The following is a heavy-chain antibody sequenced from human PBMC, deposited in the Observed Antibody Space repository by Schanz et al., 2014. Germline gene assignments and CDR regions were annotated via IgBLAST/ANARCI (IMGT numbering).Heavy chain of an antibody. V-gene: IGHV3-48*01. CDR3: ARLTVGYGSGIWDV. CDR1: GFAFSSYS. D-gene: IGHD3-10*01. J-gene: IGHJ6*02. Sequence: QLVGSGGGLIQPGGSLRLSCTASGFAFSSYSMNWVRQAPGKGLEWVSYISSSGTTIYYADSVKSRFTISRDNAKNSLFLQMNSLRVEDTAVYYCARLTVGYGSGIWDVWGQGTSVTVSS. CDR2: ISSSGTTI.